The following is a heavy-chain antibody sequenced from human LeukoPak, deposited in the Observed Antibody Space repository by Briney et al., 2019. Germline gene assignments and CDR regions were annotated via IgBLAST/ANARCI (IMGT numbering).Heavy chain of an antibody. CDR2: INHSGST. CDR3: ARDGYSYGSRSCAFDI. D-gene: IGHD5-18*01. Sequence: SETLSLTGAVYGGSFSGYYWSWIRQPPGKGLEWIGEINHSGSTNYNPSLKSRVTISVDTSKNQFSLKLSSVTAADTAVYYCARDGYSYGSRSCAFDIWGQGTMVTVSS. CDR1: GGSFSGYY. J-gene: IGHJ3*02. V-gene: IGHV4-34*01.